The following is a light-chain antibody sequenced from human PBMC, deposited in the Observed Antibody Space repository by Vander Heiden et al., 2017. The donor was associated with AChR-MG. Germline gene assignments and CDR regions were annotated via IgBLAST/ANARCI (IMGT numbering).Light chain of an antibody. Sequence: SYVLPQPPSVSVAPGKTARITCGGNNIGTKSVHCYQQRPGQAPVLVIYYDSDRPSGIPERFSGSNSGNTATLTISRVEARDEADYYCQVWDSSSDHVVFGGGTKLTVL. CDR1: NIGTKS. V-gene: IGLV3-21*04. J-gene: IGLJ2*01. CDR3: QVWDSSSDHVV. CDR2: YDS.